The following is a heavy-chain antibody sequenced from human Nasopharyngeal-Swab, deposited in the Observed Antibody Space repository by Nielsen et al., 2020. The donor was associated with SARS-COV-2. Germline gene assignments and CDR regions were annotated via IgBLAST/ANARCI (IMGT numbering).Heavy chain of an antibody. CDR2: LLFDGSDA. V-gene: IGHV3-30-3*01. CDR1: GFTFSNHA. Sequence: GGSLRLSCAASGFTFSNHAMHWVRQAPGKGLEWVGMLLFDGSDAHYADSVKGRFTISRDNAKNSLFLQMNSLRVEDTAVYYCARDYASGAYASSPWGQGTLVTVSS. J-gene: IGHJ5*02. CDR3: ARDYASGAYASSP. D-gene: IGHD3-10*01.